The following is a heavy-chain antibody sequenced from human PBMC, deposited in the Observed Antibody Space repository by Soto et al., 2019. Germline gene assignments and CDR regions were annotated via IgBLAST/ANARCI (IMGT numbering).Heavy chain of an antibody. J-gene: IGHJ5*02. CDR3: ATASAGRGRFDP. CDR2: TYHTGST. D-gene: IGHD3-10*01. CDR1: GGSFGTNY. Sequence: SETLSLTCTISGGSFGTNYWSWIRQAPGKGLEWIGYTYHTGSTKYNPSLKSRATISVDTSKNQFSLTLTSAAAADTAVYYCATASAGRGRFDPWGQGIRVTVAS. V-gene: IGHV4-59*13.